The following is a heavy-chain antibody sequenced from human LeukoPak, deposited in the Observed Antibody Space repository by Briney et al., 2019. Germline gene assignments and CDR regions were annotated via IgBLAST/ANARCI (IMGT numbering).Heavy chain of an antibody. Sequence: GGPLRLSCAASGFTFSSYAMHWVRQAPGKGLEWVANIKQDGSEKCYVDSVKGRFTISRDNAKNSLYLQMNSLRAEDTAVYYCARDRWELLSNSYHYCGLDVWGQGTTVTVSS. CDR1: GFTFSSYA. CDR3: ARDRWELLSNSYHYCGLDV. D-gene: IGHD2-15*01. CDR2: IKQDGSEK. J-gene: IGHJ6*02. V-gene: IGHV3-7*01.